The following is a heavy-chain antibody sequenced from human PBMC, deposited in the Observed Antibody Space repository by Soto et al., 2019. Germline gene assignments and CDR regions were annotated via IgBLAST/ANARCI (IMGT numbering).Heavy chain of an antibody. CDR2: ISWNSGSI. V-gene: IGHV3-9*01. J-gene: IGHJ4*02. D-gene: IGHD3-9*01. CDR3: AKDSSYDILTGYPFDY. Sequence: GGSLRLSCAASGFTFDDYAMHWVRQAPGKGLEWVSGISWNSGSIGYADSVKGRFTISRDNAKNSLYLQMNSLRAEDTALYYFAKDSSYDILTGYPFDYWGQGPLVTVSS. CDR1: GFTFDDYA.